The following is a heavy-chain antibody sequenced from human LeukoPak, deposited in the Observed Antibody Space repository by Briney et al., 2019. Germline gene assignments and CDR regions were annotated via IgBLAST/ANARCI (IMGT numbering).Heavy chain of an antibody. V-gene: IGHV3-21*03. CDR1: GFTFSSYS. J-gene: IGHJ4*02. CDR2: ISSSSSYT. Sequence: GGSLRLSCAASGFTFSSYSMNWVRQAPGKGLEWASSISSSSSYTYYAGSVKGRFAISRDNAKNSLYLQMNSLRAEDTAVYYCARETYCSGGSCFDYWGQGTLVTVSS. CDR3: ARETYCSGGSCFDY. D-gene: IGHD2-15*01.